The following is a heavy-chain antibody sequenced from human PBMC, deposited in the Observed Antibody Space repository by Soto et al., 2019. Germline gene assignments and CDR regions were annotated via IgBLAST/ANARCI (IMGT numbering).Heavy chain of an antibody. D-gene: IGHD2-2*01. V-gene: IGHV4-59*01. CDR2: IYYSGST. CDR1: GGSISNYY. Sequence: SETLSLTCIVSGGSISNYYWSWIRQPPGKGLEWIGYIYYSGSTNYNPSLQSRVTISVDTSKNQFSLKLSSVTAADTAVYYCARAVLPATAPFDYWGQGTLVTVPS. CDR3: ARAVLPATAPFDY. J-gene: IGHJ4*02.